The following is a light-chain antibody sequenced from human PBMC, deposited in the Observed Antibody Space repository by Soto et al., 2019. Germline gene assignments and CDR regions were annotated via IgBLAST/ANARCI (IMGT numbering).Light chain of an antibody. J-gene: IGKJ1*01. V-gene: IGKV1-5*01. CDR3: QQYNSYSST. Sequence: DIQMTQSPSTLAASVGCRFTITCRASQSISSWLAWYQQKPGKAPKLLIYDASSLESGVPSRFSGSGSGTEFTLTISSLQPDDFETYYCQQYNSYSSTFGQGTKVDIK. CDR1: QSISSW. CDR2: DAS.